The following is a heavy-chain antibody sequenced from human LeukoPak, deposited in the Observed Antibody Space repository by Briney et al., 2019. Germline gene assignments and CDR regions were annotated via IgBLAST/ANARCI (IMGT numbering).Heavy chain of an antibody. V-gene: IGHV5-51*01. D-gene: IGHD2-15*01. CDR1: GYSFTSYW. Sequence: GESLKISCKGSGYSFTSYWIGWVRQMPGKGLEWMGIIYPGNSDTRYSPSFQGQVTISADKSISTAYLQWSSLKASDTAMYYCARHQCSGGSCYPTEDYWGQGTLVTVSS. CDR3: ARHQCSGGSCYPTEDY. CDR2: IYPGNSDT. J-gene: IGHJ4*02.